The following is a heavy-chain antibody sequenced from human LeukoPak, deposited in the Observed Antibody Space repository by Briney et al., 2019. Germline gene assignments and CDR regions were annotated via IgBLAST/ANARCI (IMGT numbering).Heavy chain of an antibody. D-gene: IGHD1-1*01. CDR3: TREEGGTTVDY. CDR1: GYSISSGYF. CDR2: ISHSGTT. Sequence: SETLSLTCAASGYSISSGYFWGWIRQPPGKGLEWIGSISHSGTTYYNPSLKSRITISQDTSKNQFSLKVNSVTAADTAAYYCTREEGGTTVDYWGQGTLVTVSS. J-gene: IGHJ4*02. V-gene: IGHV4-38-2*02.